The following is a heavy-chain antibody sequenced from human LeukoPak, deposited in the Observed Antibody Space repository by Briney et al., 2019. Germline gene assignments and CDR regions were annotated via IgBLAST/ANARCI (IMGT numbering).Heavy chain of an antibody. V-gene: IGHV3-30*18. Sequence: GGSLRLSCAASGFTFSTFAMIWVRQAPGKGLEWVAVISYDGSNKYYADSVKGRFTISRDNSKSTLFLQMNSLRADDTAMYYCAKDWNEHYGDYWDWGQGTLITVSS. CDR3: AKDWNEHYGDYWD. CDR1: GFTFSTFA. J-gene: IGHJ4*02. D-gene: IGHD4-17*01. CDR2: ISYDGSNK.